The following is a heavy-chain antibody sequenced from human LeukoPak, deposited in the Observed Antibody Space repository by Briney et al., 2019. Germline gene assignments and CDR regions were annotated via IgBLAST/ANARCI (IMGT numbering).Heavy chain of an antibody. J-gene: IGHJ5*02. CDR1: GGTFSSYA. CDR2: IIPIFGTA. CDR3: AGRDSSSWYSWFDP. Sequence: SVKVSCKASGGTFSSYAISWVRPAPGQGLEWMGGIIPIFGTANYAQKFQGRVTITTDESTSTAYMELSSLRSEDTAVYYCAGRDSSSWYSWFDPWGQGTLVTVSS. D-gene: IGHD6-13*01. V-gene: IGHV1-69*05.